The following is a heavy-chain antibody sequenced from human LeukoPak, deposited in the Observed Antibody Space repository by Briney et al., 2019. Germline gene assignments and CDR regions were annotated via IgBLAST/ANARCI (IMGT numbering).Heavy chain of an antibody. D-gene: IGHD6-13*01. CDR3: AKDWGVAAPVGGY. CDR2: ISSSGSTI. CDR1: GFTFSDYY. V-gene: IGHV3-11*01. Sequence: GGSLRLSCAASGFTFSDYYMSWIRQALGKGLEWVSYISSSGSTIYYADSVKGRFTISRDNSKNTLYLQMNSLRAEDTAVYYCAKDWGVAAPVGGYWGQGTLVTVSS. J-gene: IGHJ4*02.